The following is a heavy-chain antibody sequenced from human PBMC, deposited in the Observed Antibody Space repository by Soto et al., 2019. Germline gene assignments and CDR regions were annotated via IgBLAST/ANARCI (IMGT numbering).Heavy chain of an antibody. J-gene: IGHJ4*02. CDR3: VRSGNYGLDC. CDR1: GFSVCNHN. D-gene: IGHD4-17*01. Sequence: GGSLRLACAASGFSVCNHNMTWVRQAPGKGLEWISYISTSGSSIYYADYVKGRFTISRDNAKNSLYLQMNRLRAEDTAVYYCVRSGNYGLDCLGQGTMVNVYS. CDR2: ISTSGSSI. V-gene: IGHV3-48*01.